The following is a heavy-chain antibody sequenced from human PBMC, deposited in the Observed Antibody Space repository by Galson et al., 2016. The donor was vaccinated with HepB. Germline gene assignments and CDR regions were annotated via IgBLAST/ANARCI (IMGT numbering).Heavy chain of an antibody. CDR1: GFTFSSYS. Sequence: SLRLSCAASGFTFSSYSMHWVRQAPGKGLEWVSSISSSSSYIYPADSVKGRFTISRDNAKNSLYLQMNSLRAEDTAVYYCARALRYFDWSLTRKANAFDIWGQGTMVTVSS. D-gene: IGHD3-9*01. CDR3: ARALRYFDWSLTRKANAFDI. CDR2: ISSSSSYI. J-gene: IGHJ3*02. V-gene: IGHV3-21*01.